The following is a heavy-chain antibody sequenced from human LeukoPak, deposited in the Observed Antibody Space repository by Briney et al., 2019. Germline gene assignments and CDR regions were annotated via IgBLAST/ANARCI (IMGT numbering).Heavy chain of an antibody. Sequence: PSETLSLTCTVSGGSISSSSYYWGWIRQPPGKGLEWIGSIYYSGSTYYNPSLKSRVTISVDASKNQFSLELSSVTAADTAVYYCARFYYSSSWQPIDYWGQGTLVTVSS. CDR3: ARFYYSSSWQPIDY. CDR1: GGSISSSSYY. V-gene: IGHV4-39*01. CDR2: IYYSGST. J-gene: IGHJ4*02. D-gene: IGHD6-13*01.